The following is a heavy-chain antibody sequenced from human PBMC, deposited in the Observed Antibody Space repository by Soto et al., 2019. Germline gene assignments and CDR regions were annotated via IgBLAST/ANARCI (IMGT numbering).Heavy chain of an antibody. CDR2: ISGSGGST. Sequence: GGSLRLSCAASGFTFSIYPMNWVRQAPGKGLEWVSLISGSGGSTHYADSVEGRFTISRDNSKNTLYLEMDSLRAEDTAVYYCAKVVKYDVLTGYYKGPDYYGMDVWGQGTTVTVSS. CDR3: AKVVKYDVLTGYYKGPDYYGMDV. D-gene: IGHD3-9*01. CDR1: GFTFSIYP. J-gene: IGHJ6*02. V-gene: IGHV3-23*01.